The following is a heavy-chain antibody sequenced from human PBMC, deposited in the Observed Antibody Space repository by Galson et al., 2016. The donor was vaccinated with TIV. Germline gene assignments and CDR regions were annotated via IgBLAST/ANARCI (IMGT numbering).Heavy chain of an antibody. J-gene: IGHJ4*02. CDR2: INQDGTVT. Sequence: GKGLEWVANINQDGTVTYYVESVKGRFTISRDNAENSLSLQMNSLRAEDTAVYYCARALGAEGGHWGQGILVTVSS. V-gene: IGHV3-7*03. D-gene: IGHD6-13*01. CDR3: ARALGAEGGH.